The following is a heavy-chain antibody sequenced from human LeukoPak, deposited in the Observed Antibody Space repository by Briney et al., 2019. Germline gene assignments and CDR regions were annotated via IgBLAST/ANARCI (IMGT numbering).Heavy chain of an antibody. D-gene: IGHD6-13*01. CDR1: GYTFTSYG. J-gene: IGHJ6*02. CDR2: ISAYNGNT. V-gene: IGHV1-18*01. CDR3: ARVRFGAAAGDYYYYGMDV. Sequence: GASVKVSCKASGYTFTSYGISWVRQAPGQGLEWMGWISAYNGNTNYAQKLQGRVTMTTDTSTSTAYMELRSLRSEDTAVYYCARVRFGAAAGDYYYYGMDVWGQGTTVTVSS.